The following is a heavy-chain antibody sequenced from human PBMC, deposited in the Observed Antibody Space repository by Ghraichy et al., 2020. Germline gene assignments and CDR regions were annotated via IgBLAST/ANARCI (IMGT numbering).Heavy chain of an antibody. CDR2: ISYSGVT. CDR1: GGSISISGYY. J-gene: IGHJ4*02. Sequence: ESLNISCTVSGGSISISGYYWGWVRQSPEKGLEWIGSISYSGVTHYNPSLRSPATLSIDTSKNQFSLKLSSVTAPDPAVYYSVILASCATACYFDYWGPGTLITVSS. D-gene: IGHD1-26*01. CDR3: VILASCATACYFDY. V-gene: IGHV4-39*01.